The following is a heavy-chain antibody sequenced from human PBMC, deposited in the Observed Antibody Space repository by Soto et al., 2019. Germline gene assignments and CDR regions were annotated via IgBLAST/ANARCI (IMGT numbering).Heavy chain of an antibody. D-gene: IGHD2-8*01. V-gene: IGHV1-69*01. CDR1: GGTFSSYA. J-gene: IGHJ4*02. Sequence: QVQLVQSGAEVKKPGSSVKVSCKASGGTFSSYAISWVRQAPRQGLEWMGGIIPIFGTANYAQKFQGRVTITADESTSTAYMELSSLRSEDTAVYYCARGGTKGLQSLYYFDYWGQGTLVTVSS. CDR2: IIPIFGTA. CDR3: ARGGTKGLQSLYYFDY.